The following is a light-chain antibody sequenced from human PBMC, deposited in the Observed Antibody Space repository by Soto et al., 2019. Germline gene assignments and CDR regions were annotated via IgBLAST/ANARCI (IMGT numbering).Light chain of an antibody. CDR1: SSDVGAYNF. CDR3: SAYTVSRNYV. V-gene: IGLV2-14*03. Sequence: QSVLTHPASVSWSPGHSITISCTGTSSDVGAYNFVSWHQQHPGKAPKLMIYNVYDRPSGISYRFSGSKSGNTASLTISGLQGEDEADYYCSAYTVSRNYVFGTGTKVTVL. CDR2: NVY. J-gene: IGLJ1*01.